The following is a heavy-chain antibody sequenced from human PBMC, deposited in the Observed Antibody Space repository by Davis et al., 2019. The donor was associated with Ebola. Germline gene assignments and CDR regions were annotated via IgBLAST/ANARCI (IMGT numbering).Heavy chain of an antibody. CDR3: ARGTDGYNPGGYFDS. J-gene: IGHJ4*02. D-gene: IGHD5-24*01. V-gene: IGHV5-51*01. Sequence: GESLKISCKGSGYSFTSYWIGWVRQMPGKGLEWMGIIYPGDSDIRYSPSFQGQVTISADKSITTAYLQWSSLKASDTAMYYCARGTDGYNPGGYFDSWGQGTLVTVSS. CDR2: IYPGDSDI. CDR1: GYSFTSYW.